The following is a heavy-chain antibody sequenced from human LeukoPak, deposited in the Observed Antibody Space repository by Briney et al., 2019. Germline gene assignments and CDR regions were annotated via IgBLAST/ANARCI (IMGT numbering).Heavy chain of an antibody. CDR3: ASVKGSGSYYNEDP. D-gene: IGHD3-10*01. CDR2: IKQDGSEK. Sequence: GGSLRLSCAASGFTFSSYWMSWVRQAPGKGLEWVANIKQDGSEKYYVDSVKGRFTISRDNAKNSLYLQMNSLRAEDTAVYYCASVKGSGSYYNEDPWGQGTLVTVSS. CDR1: GFTFSSYW. V-gene: IGHV3-7*01. J-gene: IGHJ5*02.